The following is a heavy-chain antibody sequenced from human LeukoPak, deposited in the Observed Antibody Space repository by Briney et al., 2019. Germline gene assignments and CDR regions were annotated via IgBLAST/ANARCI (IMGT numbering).Heavy chain of an antibody. Sequence: SETLSLTYTVSGGSISSYYWSWIRQPPGKGLEWIAYLFYSGSTDYNPSLESRVTISVDTSKNQFSLKLRSVTAADTAVYYCATVAVIRGVTYFDYWGQGTLVTVSS. D-gene: IGHD3-10*01. V-gene: IGHV4-59*01. CDR2: LFYSGST. CDR3: ATVAVIRGVTYFDY. J-gene: IGHJ4*02. CDR1: GGSISSYY.